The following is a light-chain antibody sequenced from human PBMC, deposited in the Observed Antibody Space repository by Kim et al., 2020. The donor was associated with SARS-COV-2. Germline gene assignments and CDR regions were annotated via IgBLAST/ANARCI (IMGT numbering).Light chain of an antibody. V-gene: IGLV1-51*01. CDR1: TSTIGRNY. CDR3: ASWDASLSAGVV. J-gene: IGLJ2*01. Sequence: KVTISCPGSTSTIGRNYVSWYQQLPGTSPKLLIYDNNKRPSGIPDRFSGSKSATSATLGITGLKTGDEADYYCASWDASLSAGVVFGGGTQMTVL. CDR2: DNN.